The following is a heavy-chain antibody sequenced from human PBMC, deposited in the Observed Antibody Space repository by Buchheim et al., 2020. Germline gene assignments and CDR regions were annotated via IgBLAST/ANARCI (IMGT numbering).Heavy chain of an antibody. Sequence: QVQLVESGGGVVQPGRSLRLSCAASGFTFSSYGMHWVRQAPGKGLEWVAVISYDGSNKYYADSVKGRFTISRDNSKNTLYLQMNSLRAEDTAVYYCAKDSPGSPRETGFDYWGQGTL. V-gene: IGHV3-30*18. CDR1: GFTFSSYG. D-gene: IGHD1-26*01. CDR2: ISYDGSNK. CDR3: AKDSPGSPRETGFDY. J-gene: IGHJ4*02.